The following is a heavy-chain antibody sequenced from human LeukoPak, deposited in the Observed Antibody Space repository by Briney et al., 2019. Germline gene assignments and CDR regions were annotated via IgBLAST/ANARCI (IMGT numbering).Heavy chain of an antibody. V-gene: IGHV5-51*01. CDR2: IYPGDSDT. CDR3: ARSFMVRGVIMFFDY. J-gene: IGHJ4*02. D-gene: IGHD3-10*01. CDR1: GYSFTSYW. Sequence: GESLKISCKGSGYSFTSYWIGWVRQMPGKGLEWMGIIYPGDSDTRYSPSFQGQVTISADKSISTAYLQWSSLKASDTATYYCARSFMVRGVIMFFDYWGQGTLVTVSS.